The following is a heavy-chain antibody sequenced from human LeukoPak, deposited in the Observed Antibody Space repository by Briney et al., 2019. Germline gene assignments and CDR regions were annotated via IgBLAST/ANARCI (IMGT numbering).Heavy chain of an antibody. CDR3: ARGRDSVRFLEWLELDY. Sequence: PVKVSCKASGGTFSSYAISWVRQASGQGLEWMGGIIPIFGTANYAQKFQGRVTITADESTSTAYMELSSLRSEDTAVYYCARGRDSVRFLEWLELDYWGQGTLVTVSS. J-gene: IGHJ4*02. V-gene: IGHV1-69*01. CDR2: IIPIFGTA. D-gene: IGHD3-3*01. CDR1: GGTFSSYA.